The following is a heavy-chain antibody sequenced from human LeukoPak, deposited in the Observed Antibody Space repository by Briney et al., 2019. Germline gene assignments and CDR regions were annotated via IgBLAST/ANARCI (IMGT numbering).Heavy chain of an antibody. V-gene: IGHV4-39*01. CDR3: ARSSGWLDSMDV. Sequence: SETLSLTCTVSGGSISSTSYYWGWIRQPPGKGLEWIGNIYYSGSTYYNPSLKSRVTISVDTSKNQFSLKLSSVTAADTAVYYCARSSGWLDSMDVWGKGTTVTISS. J-gene: IGHJ6*03. D-gene: IGHD6-19*01. CDR1: GGSISSTSYY. CDR2: IYYSGST.